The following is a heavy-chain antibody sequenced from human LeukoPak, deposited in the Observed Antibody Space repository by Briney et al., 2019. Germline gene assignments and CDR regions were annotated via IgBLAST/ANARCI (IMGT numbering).Heavy chain of an antibody. V-gene: IGHV4-39*01. CDR1: GASISSSTYS. D-gene: IGHD3-10*02. CDR2: IHHSGST. Sequence: KPSETLSLTCTVSGASISSSTYSWGWIRQPPGKGLEWFGSIHHSGSTDYNPSLKSRVTISVDTSKNQFSLKLSSVTAADTDVYYCARHVFGGSKDFDYWGQGTLVTVSS. CDR3: ARHVFGGSKDFDY. J-gene: IGHJ4*02.